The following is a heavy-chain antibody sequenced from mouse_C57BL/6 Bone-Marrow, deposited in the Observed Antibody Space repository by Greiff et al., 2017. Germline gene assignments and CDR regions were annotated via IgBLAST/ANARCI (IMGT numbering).Heavy chain of an antibody. CDR2: INPGSGGT. CDR1: GYAFTNYL. V-gene: IGHV1-54*01. J-gene: IGHJ1*03. CDR3: ARLGYWNWYFDV. Sequence: QVQLQQSGAELVRPGTSVKVSCKASGYAFTNYLIEWVKQRPGQGLEWIGVINPGSGGTNYNEKFKGKATLTADKSSSTAYMQLSSLTSEDSAVYFCARLGYWNWYFDVWGTGTTVTVSS. D-gene: IGHD2-3*01.